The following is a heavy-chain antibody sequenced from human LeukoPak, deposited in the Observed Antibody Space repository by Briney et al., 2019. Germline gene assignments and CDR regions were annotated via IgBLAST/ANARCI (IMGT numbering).Heavy chain of an antibody. D-gene: IGHD3-16*01. J-gene: IGHJ4*02. V-gene: IGHV3-33*01. Sequence: GRSLRLSCAASGFTFSTYGIHWVRQAPGKGLEWVAVIWHDGSNKYYSDSVKGRFTISRNNSKNTLYLQMNRLRAEDTAVYFWARAVGPYDYWGQGTLVTVSS. CDR2: IWHDGSNK. CDR3: ARAVGPYDY. CDR1: GFTFSTYG.